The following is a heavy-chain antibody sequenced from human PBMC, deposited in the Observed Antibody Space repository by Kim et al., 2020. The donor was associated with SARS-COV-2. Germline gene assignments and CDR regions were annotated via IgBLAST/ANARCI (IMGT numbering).Heavy chain of an antibody. CDR2: IYPGDSDT. V-gene: IGHV5-51*01. CDR3: ARPLFRGGNYYLDS. CDR1: GYSFTTYW. J-gene: IGHJ4*02. Sequence: GESLKISCKDSGYSFTTYWIGWVRQMPGKGLEWMGIIYPGDSDTKYSPSFQGQVTISADKSISTTYLPWSSLKASDPAFYYCARPLFRGGNYYLDSWGQG. D-gene: IGHD4-4*01.